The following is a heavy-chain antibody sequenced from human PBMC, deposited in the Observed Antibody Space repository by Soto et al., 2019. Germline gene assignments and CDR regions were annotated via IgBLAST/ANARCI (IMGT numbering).Heavy chain of an antibody. CDR2: IIPIFGTA. D-gene: IGHD6-19*01. CDR1: GGTFSSYA. V-gene: IGHV1-69*01. J-gene: IGHJ6*02. CDR3: ASIGIAVALGYYYYGMDV. Sequence: QVQLVQSGAEVKKPGSSVKVSCKASGGTFSSYAISWVRQAPGQGLEWMGGIIPIFGTANYAQKFQGRVTITADEPTSTAYMELSSLRSEDTAVYYCASIGIAVALGYYYYGMDVWGQGTTVTVSS.